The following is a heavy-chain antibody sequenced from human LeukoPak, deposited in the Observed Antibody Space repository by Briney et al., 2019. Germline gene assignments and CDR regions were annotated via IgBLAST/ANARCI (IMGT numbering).Heavy chain of an antibody. CDR3: ARTKPLWFGGTLDV. J-gene: IGHJ6*04. CDR1: GYTCTSYG. CDR2: ISAYKGNI. V-gene: IGHV1-18*04. D-gene: IGHD3-10*01. Sequence: ASVKVSCKTSGYTCTSYGISWGRQAPGQGLEWMAWISAYKGNINYAQKLQGRVTVTTDTSTSTVYMELRSLRYDDTAVYYCARTKPLWFGGTLDVWGNGTTVTVSS.